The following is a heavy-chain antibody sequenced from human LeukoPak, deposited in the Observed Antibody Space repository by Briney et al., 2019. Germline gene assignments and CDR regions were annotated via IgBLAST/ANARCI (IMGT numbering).Heavy chain of an antibody. V-gene: IGHV3-9*01. Sequence: GRSLRLSCAASGFTFDDYAIHWVRQAPGKGLEWVSGISWNSGSIGYADSVKGRFTISRDNAKNSLYLQMNSLRAEDTALYYCAKDRPGAEYFQHWGQGTLVTVSS. CDR1: GFTFDDYA. J-gene: IGHJ1*01. CDR2: ISWNSGSI. CDR3: AKDRPGAEYFQH.